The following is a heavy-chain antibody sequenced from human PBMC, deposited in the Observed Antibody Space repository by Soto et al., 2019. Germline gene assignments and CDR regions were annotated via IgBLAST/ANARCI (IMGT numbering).Heavy chain of an antibody. J-gene: IGHJ6*04. V-gene: IGHV4-61*01. CDR2: ISYSGRP. CDR3: ARVPGNPYYNGMDV. CDR1: GGSVSSGNYF. Sequence: QVQLQESGPGLVKPSETLSLTCTVSGGSVSSGNYFWSWIRQPPGKGLEWIGYISYSGRPNYNPPLQSLVTISVDTSKIHFSLKLSSVTAADTAVYYCARVPGNPYYNGMDVWGKGTTVTVSS.